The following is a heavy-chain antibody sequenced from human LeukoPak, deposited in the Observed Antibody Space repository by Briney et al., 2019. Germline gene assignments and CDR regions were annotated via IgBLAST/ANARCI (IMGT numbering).Heavy chain of an antibody. CDR1: GGSISRYY. Sequence: SETLSLTCTVSGGSISRYYWSWLRQPAGKGLEWVGRIYTSGRTNYNPSLKSRVTMSVDTSKNQFSLKLSSVTAADTAVYYCARDGVGATHFDYWGQGTLVTVSS. CDR2: IYTSGRT. D-gene: IGHD1-26*01. CDR3: ARDGVGATHFDY. V-gene: IGHV4-4*07. J-gene: IGHJ4*02.